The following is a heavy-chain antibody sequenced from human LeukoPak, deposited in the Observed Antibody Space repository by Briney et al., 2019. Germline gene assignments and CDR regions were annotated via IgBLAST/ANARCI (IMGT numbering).Heavy chain of an antibody. Sequence: ASVKVSCKAFGYTFTNFIINWVHQAPGQGLEWMGWISAYNDNTSYAQMFQDRVTMSTDTSTSTAYMELRSLRFDDTAVYYCARLGYCSSNSCYGVDYWGQGTLVTVSS. CDR1: GYTFTNFI. D-gene: IGHD2-2*01. V-gene: IGHV1-18*01. CDR3: ARLGYCSSNSCYGVDY. J-gene: IGHJ4*02. CDR2: ISAYNDNT.